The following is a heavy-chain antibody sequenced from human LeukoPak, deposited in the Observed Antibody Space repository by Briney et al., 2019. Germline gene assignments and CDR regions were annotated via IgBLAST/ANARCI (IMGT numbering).Heavy chain of an antibody. CDR1: GFTFSSYA. J-gene: IGHJ4*02. V-gene: IGHV3-21*01. Sequence: GGSLRLSCAASGFTFSSYAMHWVRQAPGKGLEWVSSISSSSSYIYYADSVKGRFTISRDNAKNSLYLQMNSLRAEDTAVYYCARAVGYCSGGSCYSKKVLDYWGQGTLVTVSS. CDR3: ARAVGYCSGGSCYSKKVLDY. CDR2: ISSSSSYI. D-gene: IGHD2-15*01.